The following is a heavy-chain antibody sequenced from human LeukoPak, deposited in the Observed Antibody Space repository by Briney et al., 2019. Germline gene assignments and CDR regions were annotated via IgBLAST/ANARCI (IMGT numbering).Heavy chain of an antibody. D-gene: IGHD4-23*01. V-gene: IGHV3-30*02. J-gene: IGHJ4*02. Sequence: GGSLRLSCAASGFTFVSYGMHWVRQAPGKGLEWVTFIRYDGSDKDYADSVKGRFTISRDNSKNTFYLQMNSLRREDTAVYYCAKDAHFLYGGKRDYYFDQLGQGTLVTVSS. CDR2: IRYDGSDK. CDR3: AKDAHFLYGGKRDYYFDQ. CDR1: GFTFVSYG.